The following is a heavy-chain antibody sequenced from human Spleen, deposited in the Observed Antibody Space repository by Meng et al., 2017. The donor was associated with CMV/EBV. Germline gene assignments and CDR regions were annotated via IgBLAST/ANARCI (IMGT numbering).Heavy chain of an antibody. J-gene: IGHJ5*02. CDR1: GFTFSDYY. Sequence: GGSLRLSCAASGFTFSDYYMSWIRQAPGKGLEWVSYISSSGSTIYYADSVKGRFTISRDNAKNSLYLQMNSLRAEDTAVYYCAGKTTVTNYLKIWFDPWGQGTLVTVSS. D-gene: IGHD4-17*01. CDR3: AGKTTVTNYLKIWFDP. CDR2: ISSSGSTI. V-gene: IGHV3-11*01.